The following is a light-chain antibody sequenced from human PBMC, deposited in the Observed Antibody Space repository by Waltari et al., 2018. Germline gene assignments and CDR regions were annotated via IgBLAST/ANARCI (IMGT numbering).Light chain of an antibody. CDR3: CSYAGSYPVV. J-gene: IGLJ2*01. Sequence: QSALTQPTSVSGSPGQSITIPCTGTSSDSGDYNFVSWYQHPPGESPKLVIYDVTKRPSGISNRFSGSKSGNTASLTISVLQAEDEADYYCCSYAGSYPVVFGGGTKLTVL. CDR1: SSDSGDYNF. V-gene: IGLV2-14*03. CDR2: DVT.